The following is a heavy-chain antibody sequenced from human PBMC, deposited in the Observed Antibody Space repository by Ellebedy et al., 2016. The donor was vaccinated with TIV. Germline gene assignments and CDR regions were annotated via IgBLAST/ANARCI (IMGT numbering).Heavy chain of an antibody. J-gene: IGHJ3*02. D-gene: IGHD4-17*01. CDR2: MRDEGSEK. Sequence: GGSLRLSCAASGFSFRSYWMSWVRQAPGKGLEWVANMRDEGSEKYYVDSVRGRFTISRDNAKNSLYLQMNSLRAEDTAVYYCATDGSYGDYRSPAHAFEKWGQGTMVIVSS. V-gene: IGHV3-7*01. CDR1: GFSFRSYW. CDR3: ATDGSYGDYRSPAHAFEK.